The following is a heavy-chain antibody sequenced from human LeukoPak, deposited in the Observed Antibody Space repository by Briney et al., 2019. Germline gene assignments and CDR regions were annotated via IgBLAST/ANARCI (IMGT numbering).Heavy chain of an antibody. V-gene: IGHV4-61*02. CDR1: GGSISSGSYY. CDR2: IYTSGST. Sequence: SQTLSLTCTVSGGSISSGSYYWSWIRQPAGKGLEWIGRIYTSGSTNYNPSLKSRVTISVDTSKNQFSLKLSSVTAADTAVYYCARDFWSGYWRANWFDPWGHGTLVTVSS. D-gene: IGHD3-3*01. J-gene: IGHJ5*02. CDR3: ARDFWSGYWRANWFDP.